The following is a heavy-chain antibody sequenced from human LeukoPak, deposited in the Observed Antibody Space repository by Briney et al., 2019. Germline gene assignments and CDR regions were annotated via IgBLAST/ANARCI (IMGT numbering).Heavy chain of an antibody. CDR1: GGSISSGSYY. D-gene: IGHD6-13*01. CDR3: ARDSNSSPDCYYYYMDV. CDR2: IYTSGST. V-gene: IGHV4-61*02. J-gene: IGHJ6*03. Sequence: PSETLSLTCTVSGGSISSGSYYWSWIRQPAGKGLEWIGRIYTSGSTNYNPSLKSRVTISVDTSKNQFSLKLSSVTAADTAVYYCARDSNSSPDCYYYYMDVWGKGTTVTVSS.